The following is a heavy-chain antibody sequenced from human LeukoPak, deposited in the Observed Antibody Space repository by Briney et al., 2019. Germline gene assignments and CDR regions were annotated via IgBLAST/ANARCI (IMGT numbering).Heavy chain of an antibody. CDR3: ARSVSIAVAGHIDY. V-gene: IGHV4-38-2*01. CDR2: IYYSGST. J-gene: IGHJ4*02. Sequence: PSETLSLTCAVSGYSISSSYYWGWIRQPPGKGLEWIGSIYYSGSTYYNPSLKSRVTISVDTSKNQFSLKLSSVTAADTAVYYCARSVSIAVAGHIDYWGQGTLVPVSS. CDR1: GYSISSSYY. D-gene: IGHD6-19*01.